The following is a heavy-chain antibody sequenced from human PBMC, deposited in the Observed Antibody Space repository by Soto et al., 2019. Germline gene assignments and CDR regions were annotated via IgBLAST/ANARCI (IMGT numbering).Heavy chain of an antibody. CDR1: GFTFSSYG. D-gene: IGHD5-12*01. CDR2: IWYDGSNK. V-gene: IGHV3-33*01. Sequence: GGSLRLSCAASGFTFSSYGMHWVRQAPGKGLEWVAVIWYDGSNKYYADSVKGRFTISRDNSKNTLYLQMNSLRAEDTAVYYCARDEGPPKATLPDYWGQGTLVTVSS. J-gene: IGHJ4*02. CDR3: ARDEGPPKATLPDY.